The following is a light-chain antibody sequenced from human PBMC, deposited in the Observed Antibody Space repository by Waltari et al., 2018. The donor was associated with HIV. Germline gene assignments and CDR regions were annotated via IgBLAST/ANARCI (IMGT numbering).Light chain of an antibody. J-gene: IGKJ2*01. CDR3: QPSYSVPNT. CDR1: QNILTY. CDR2: AGF. Sequence: DIPMSQFPSSLSASVGDRVTITYPARQNILTYLNWYHQKPGKAPTHLFSAGFSLQSGVPSRFSGHRSGTDVSHTSSSLRPEDCATYCGQPSYSVPNTFGPAPKVDIK. V-gene: IGKV1-39*01.